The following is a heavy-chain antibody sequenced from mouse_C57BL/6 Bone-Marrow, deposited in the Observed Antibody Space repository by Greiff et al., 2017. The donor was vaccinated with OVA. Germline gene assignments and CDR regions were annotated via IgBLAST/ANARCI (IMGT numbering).Heavy chain of an antibody. D-gene: IGHD1-1*01. CDR1: GYSITSDY. Sequence: EVKVVESGPGLAKPSQTLSLTCSVTGYSITSDYWNWIRKFPGNKLEYMGYISYSGSTYYNPSLKSRISITRDTSKNKYYLQLNSVTTADTATSYCSRSHYYGSSYPFDYWGQGTTLTVSS. V-gene: IGHV3-8*01. CDR3: SRSHYYGSSYPFDY. J-gene: IGHJ2*01. CDR2: ISYSGST.